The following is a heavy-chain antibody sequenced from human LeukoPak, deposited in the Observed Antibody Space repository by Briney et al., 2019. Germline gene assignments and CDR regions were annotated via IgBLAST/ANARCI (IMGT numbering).Heavy chain of an antibody. D-gene: IGHD2-15*01. CDR2: IYHSGST. CDR1: GGSISSGGYS. Sequence: SETLSLTCGVSGGSISSGGYSWSWIRQPPGKGLEWIGYIYHSGSTYYNPSLKSRVTISVDRSKNQFSLKLSSVTAADTAVYYCARYCSGGSCYRDAFDIWGQGTMVTVSS. CDR3: ARYCSGGSCYRDAFDI. J-gene: IGHJ3*02. V-gene: IGHV4-30-2*01.